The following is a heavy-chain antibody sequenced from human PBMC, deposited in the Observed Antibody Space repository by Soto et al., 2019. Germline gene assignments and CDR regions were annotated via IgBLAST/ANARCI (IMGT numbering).Heavy chain of an antibody. CDR1: GGSISSYY. D-gene: IGHD6-6*01. CDR2: IYYSGST. CDR3: ARGKVGSSSTFDY. V-gene: IGHV4-59*01. Sequence: SETLSLTCTVSGGSISSYYWSWIRQPPGKGLEWIGYIYYSGSTNYNPSLKSRVTISVDTSNDQFSLRLSSVTAADTAVYYCARGKVGSSSTFDYWGQGTLVTVSS. J-gene: IGHJ4*02.